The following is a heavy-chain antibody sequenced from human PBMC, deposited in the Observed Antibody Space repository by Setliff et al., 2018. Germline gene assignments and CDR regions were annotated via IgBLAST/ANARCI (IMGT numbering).Heavy chain of an antibody. V-gene: IGHV7-4-1*02. CDR1: GYTFSTYA. CDR2: INTNTGNP. Sequence: ASVKVSCKGSGYTFSTYAIIWMRQAPGQGLEWMGWINTNTGNPSYAQGFTGRFVFSLDTSVSTAYLQISSLKAEDTAIYYCARGSRFGTIVYRGDYYLDVCGKGTTVTVSS. CDR3: ARGSRFGTIVYRGDYYLDV. D-gene: IGHD3-10*01. J-gene: IGHJ6*03.